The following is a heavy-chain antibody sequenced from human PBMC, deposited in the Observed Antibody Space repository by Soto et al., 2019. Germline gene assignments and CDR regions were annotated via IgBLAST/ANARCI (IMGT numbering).Heavy chain of an antibody. CDR1: WDSVSSNSAG. J-gene: IGHJ6*02. Sequence: SQTLSLTWAISWDSVSSNSAGWNWIRQSPSRGLEWLGRTYYRSKWYNDYAVSVKSRITINPDTSKNHFSLQLNSVTPEDTAVYYCGRENFWSAYPYYYYGMDAWGQGTTVTVSS. CDR3: GRENFWSAYPYYYYGMDA. D-gene: IGHD3-3*01. CDR2: TYYRSKWYN. V-gene: IGHV6-1*01.